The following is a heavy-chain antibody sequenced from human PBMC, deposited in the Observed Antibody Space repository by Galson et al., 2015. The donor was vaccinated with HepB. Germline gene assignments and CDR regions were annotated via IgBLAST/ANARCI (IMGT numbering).Heavy chain of an antibody. D-gene: IGHD6-13*01. J-gene: IGHJ3*02. V-gene: IGHV3-30*18. CDR3: AKKGGEQQLGAFDI. CDR2: ISYDGSNK. CDR1: GFTFSSYG. Sequence: SLRLSCAASGFTFSSYGMHWVRQAPGKGLEWVAVISYDGSNKYYADSVKGRFTISRDNSKNTLYLQMNSLRAEDTAVYYCAKKGGEQQLGAFDIWSQGTMVTVSS.